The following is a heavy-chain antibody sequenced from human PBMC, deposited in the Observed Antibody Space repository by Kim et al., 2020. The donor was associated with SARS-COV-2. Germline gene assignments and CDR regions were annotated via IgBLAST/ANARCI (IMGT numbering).Heavy chain of an antibody. Sequence: GGSLRLSCAASGFTFSSYSMNWVRQAPGKGLEWVSYISSSSSTIYYADSVKGRFTISRDNAKNSLYLQMNSLRAEDTAVYYCARVRASYYYDSSGYSGAFDVWGQGTMVTGSS. D-gene: IGHD3-22*01. CDR1: GFTFSSYS. V-gene: IGHV3-48*04. J-gene: IGHJ3*01. CDR3: ARVRASYYYDSSGYSGAFDV. CDR2: ISSSSSTI.